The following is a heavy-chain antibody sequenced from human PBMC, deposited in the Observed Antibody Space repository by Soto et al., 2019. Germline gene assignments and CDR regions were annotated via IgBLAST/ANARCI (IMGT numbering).Heavy chain of an antibody. J-gene: IGHJ4*02. CDR3: AKAPSYYDFWKAVFDY. D-gene: IGHD3-3*01. CDR2: IAAAGDSP. Sequence: EVQLLDSGGGLVQPGGSLRLSCAASGFTFGVYAMTWVRQAPGKGLEWVSTIAAAGDSPYYAASVKGQFTFSRNNSKNKLYLQMNSLRAEDTAIYYCAKAPSYYDFWKAVFDYWGQGTLVTVSS. CDR1: GFTFGVYA. V-gene: IGHV3-23*01.